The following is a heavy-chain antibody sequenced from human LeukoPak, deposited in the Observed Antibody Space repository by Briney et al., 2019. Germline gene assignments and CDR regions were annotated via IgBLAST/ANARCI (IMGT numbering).Heavy chain of an antibody. V-gene: IGHV3-23*01. CDR2: MSGSGGST. D-gene: IGHD3-22*01. J-gene: IGHJ4*02. CDR1: GFTFSNYA. Sequence: PGGSLRLSCAASGFTFSNYAMSWVRQAPGKGLEWVSVMSGSGGSTYYADSVKGRFTISRDNSKNTLYLQMNSLRAEDTAVYYCAKGGGSVYSPLEYWGQGTLVTVSS. CDR3: AKGGGSVYSPLEY.